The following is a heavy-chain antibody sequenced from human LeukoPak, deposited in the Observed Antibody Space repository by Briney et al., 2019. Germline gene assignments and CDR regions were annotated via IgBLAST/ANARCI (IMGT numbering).Heavy chain of an antibody. J-gene: IGHJ4*02. D-gene: IGHD2-2*01. Sequence: SETLSLTCAVYGGSFSGYYWSWIRQPPGKGLEWIGEINHSGSTNYNPSLKSRVTISLDTTRSQFSLILRSVTAADTAVYYCARDPCSSINCPLRFWGQGTLVTVSS. CDR1: GGSFSGYY. V-gene: IGHV4-34*01. CDR3: ARDPCSSINCPLRF. CDR2: INHSGST.